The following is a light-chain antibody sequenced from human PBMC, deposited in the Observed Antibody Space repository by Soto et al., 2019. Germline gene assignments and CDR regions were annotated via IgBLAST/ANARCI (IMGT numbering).Light chain of an antibody. Sequence: QSALTQPASVSGSPGQSITISCTGTSSDVGADNYVCWYQQHPDNAPKLIIYELTNRPSGVSNRFSGSKSGNTASLTISGLQAEDEDDYYCSSYSTTSTLVVFGGGTKVTVL. CDR1: SSDVGADNY. J-gene: IGLJ3*02. CDR2: ELT. V-gene: IGLV2-14*03. CDR3: SSYSTTSTLVV.